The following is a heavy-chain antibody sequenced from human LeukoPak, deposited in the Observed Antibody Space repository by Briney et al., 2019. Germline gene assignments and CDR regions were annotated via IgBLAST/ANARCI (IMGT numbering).Heavy chain of an antibody. CDR2: IYNIGST. D-gene: IGHD4-17*01. V-gene: IGHV4-59*01. J-gene: IGHJ5*02. CDR3: ARDLYYGDRLVWFDP. Sequence: SETLSLTCTVSGGSISSYYWSWIRQPPGKGLEWIGYIYNIGSTNYNPSLKSRVTISVDTSKNQFSLKLSSVTAADTAVYYCARDLYYGDRLVWFDPWGQGTLVTVSS. CDR1: GGSISSYY.